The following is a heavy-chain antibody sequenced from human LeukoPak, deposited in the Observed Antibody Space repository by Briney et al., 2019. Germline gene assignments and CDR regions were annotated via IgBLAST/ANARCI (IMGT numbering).Heavy chain of an antibody. CDR1: GGSISSSSYY. J-gene: IGHJ4*02. D-gene: IGHD2-15*01. Sequence: SETLSLTCTVSGGSISSSSYYWGWIRQPPGKGLEWIGSIYYSGSTYYNPSLKSRVTISVDTSKNQFSLKLSSVTAADTAVYYCARASTGYCSGGSCRKAAIIDYRGQGTLVTVSS. CDR2: IYYSGST. V-gene: IGHV4-39*07. CDR3: ARASTGYCSGGSCRKAAIIDY.